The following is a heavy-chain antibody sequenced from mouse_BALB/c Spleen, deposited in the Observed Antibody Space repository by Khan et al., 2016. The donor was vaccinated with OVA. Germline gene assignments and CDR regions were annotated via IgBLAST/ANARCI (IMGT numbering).Heavy chain of an antibody. Sequence: VQLKKSGTVLARPGTSVRMSCKASGYIFTDYLMHWVKQRPGQGLEWIGSIYPGNNDTNYNQKFKDKAKLTSVPSASTAYMDFSSLTNEDSAVFYCTRAGYGAFAFWGQGTLVTVSA. J-gene: IGHJ3*01. CDR3: TRAGYGAFAF. D-gene: IGHD1-1*01. CDR1: GYIFTDYL. V-gene: IGHV1-5*01. CDR2: IYPGNNDT.